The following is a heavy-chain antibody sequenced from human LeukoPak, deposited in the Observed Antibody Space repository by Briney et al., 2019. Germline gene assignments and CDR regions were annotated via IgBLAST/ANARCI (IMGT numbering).Heavy chain of an antibody. V-gene: IGHV4-59*01. CDR3: ARDRQDGSGYYWYFDL. CDR1: GGSFSDYY. J-gene: IGHJ2*01. Sequence: PSETPSLTCAVYGGSFSDYYWSWIRQPPGKGLEWIGYIYYTGSTNYNPSLKSRVTISVDTSKNQFSLKLSSVTAADTAVYYCARDRQDGSGYYWYFDLWGRGTLVTVSS. D-gene: IGHD3-22*01. CDR2: IYYTGST.